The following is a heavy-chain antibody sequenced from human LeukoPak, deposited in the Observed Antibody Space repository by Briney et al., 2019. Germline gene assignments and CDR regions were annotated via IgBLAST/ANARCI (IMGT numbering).Heavy chain of an antibody. CDR3: ARGGRDIVVVPAARQLSYFDY. J-gene: IGHJ4*02. CDR1: GFTFSSDA. D-gene: IGHD2-2*01. Sequence: GGSLRLSCTSSGFTFSSDAMTWVRQAPGKGLEWVSSISGSGDGTYYADSVKGRFTISRDNSKNTLYLQMNSLRAEDTAVYYCARGGRDIVVVPAARQLSYFDYWGQGTLVTVSS. CDR2: ISGSGDGT. V-gene: IGHV3-23*01.